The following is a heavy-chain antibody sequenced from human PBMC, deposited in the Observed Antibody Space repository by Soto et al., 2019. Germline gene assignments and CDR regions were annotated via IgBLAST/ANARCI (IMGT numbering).Heavy chain of an antibody. D-gene: IGHD2-2*01. CDR3: ARVAIASVPAALSSYNDYTNYRFDS. Sequence: QVQLAQSGAEMTKPGSSVKVSCRASGGSFSDFAFSWVRQAPGQGLEWMGGIIPMFAATKYAQRLQARVTITADESTTSVYLALNSLTSEDTAISYSARVAIASVPAALSSYNDYTNYRFDSWGQGTLVTVSS. CDR2: IIPMFAAT. V-gene: IGHV1-69*01. CDR1: GGSFSDFA. J-gene: IGHJ4*02.